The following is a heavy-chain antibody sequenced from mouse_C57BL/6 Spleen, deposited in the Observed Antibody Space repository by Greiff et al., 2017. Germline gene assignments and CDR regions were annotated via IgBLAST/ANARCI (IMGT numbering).Heavy chain of an antibody. CDR2: IDPSDSET. D-gene: IGHD2-4*01. V-gene: IGHV1-52*01. J-gene: IGHJ3*01. Sequence: QVQLQQSGAELVRPGSSVKLSCKASGYTFTSYWMHWVKQRPIQGLEWIGNIDPSDSETHYNQKFKDKATLTVDKSSSTAYMQLSSLTSEDSAGYYCAREGLRAWFAYWGQGTLVTVSA. CDR1: GYTFTSYW. CDR3: AREGLRAWFAY.